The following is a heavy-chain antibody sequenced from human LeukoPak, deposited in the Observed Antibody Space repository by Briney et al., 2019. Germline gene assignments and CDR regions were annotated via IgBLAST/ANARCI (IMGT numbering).Heavy chain of an antibody. CDR1: GVSISSYY. V-gene: IGHV4-59*01. CDR3: ARTGYCSGGSCYWDYYYYYMDV. CDR2: IYYSGST. D-gene: IGHD2-15*01. Sequence: PSETLSLTCTVSGVSISSYYWSWIRQPPGKGLEWIGYIYYSGSTNYNPSLKSRVTISVDTSKTQFSLKLSSVTAADTAVYSCARTGYCSGGSCYWDYYYYYMDVWGKGTTVTISS. J-gene: IGHJ6*03.